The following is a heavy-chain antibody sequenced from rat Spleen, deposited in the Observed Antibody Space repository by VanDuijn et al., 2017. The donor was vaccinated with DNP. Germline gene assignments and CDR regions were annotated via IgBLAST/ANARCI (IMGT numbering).Heavy chain of an antibody. J-gene: IGHJ4*01. Sequence: QVQLKESGPGLVQPSQTLSLTCSVAGFSLTDYNVHWVRQPPGKGLEWMGVIWSNGGTDYNSGLKSRLRISRDTSKSQVFLKMNSLQTEDTAMYFCARYYGYNYYAMDAWGQGTSVTVSS. D-gene: IGHD1-9*01. CDR1: GFSLTDYN. V-gene: IGHV2-41*01. CDR2: IWSNGGT. CDR3: ARYYGYNYYAMDA.